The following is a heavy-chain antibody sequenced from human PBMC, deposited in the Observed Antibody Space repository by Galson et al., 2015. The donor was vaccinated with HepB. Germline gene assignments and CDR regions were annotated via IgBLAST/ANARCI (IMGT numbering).Heavy chain of an antibody. CDR2: IYPGDSTT. D-gene: IGHD2-15*01. Sequence: QSGAEVKKPGESLKISCRASGYSFTTYWIAWVRQMPGKGLEWMGIIYPGDSTTRYSPSFQGQVTISADKSISTAYLQWSSLKASDTAMFYCARRGGSCSGGSCYSGIMGSYYYGMDVWGQGTTVTVSS. CDR3: ARRGGSCSGGSCYSGIMGSYYYGMDV. V-gene: IGHV5-51*03. J-gene: IGHJ6*02. CDR1: GYSFTTYW.